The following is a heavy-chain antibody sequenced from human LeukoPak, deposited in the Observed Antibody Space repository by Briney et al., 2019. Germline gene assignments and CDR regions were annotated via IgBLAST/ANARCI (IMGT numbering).Heavy chain of an antibody. CDR3: ARDLGAGTWYYFDY. D-gene: IGHD6-19*01. CDR1: GYTFTGYY. CDR2: INPNSGGT. V-gene: IGHV1-2*02. Sequence: GASVKVSCKASGYTFTGYYMHWVRQAPGQGLEWMGWINPNSGGTNYAQKFQGRVTMTRDTSISTAYMEPSRLRSDDTAVYYCARDLGAGTWYYFDYWGQGTLVTVSS. J-gene: IGHJ4*02.